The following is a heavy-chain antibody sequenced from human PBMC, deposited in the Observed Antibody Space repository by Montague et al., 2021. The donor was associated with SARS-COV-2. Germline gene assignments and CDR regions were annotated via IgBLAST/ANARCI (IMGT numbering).Heavy chain of an antibody. CDR1: GGSFSGYY. D-gene: IGHD4-17*01. J-gene: IGHJ6*02. Sequence: SDTRSLTCAVYGGSFSGYYLNWIRQPPGKGLEWIGEINHSGSTNYNPSLKSRVTIAVDTSKNQVSLKLTSVTAADTAVFYCARSTVTNSPFGFSNRLRSRYNGMDVWGQGTTVTVSS. V-gene: IGHV4-34*01. CDR3: ARSTVTNSPFGFSNRLRSRYNGMDV. CDR2: INHSGST.